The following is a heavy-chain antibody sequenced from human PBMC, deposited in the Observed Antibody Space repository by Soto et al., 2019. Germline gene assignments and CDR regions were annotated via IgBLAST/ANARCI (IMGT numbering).Heavy chain of an antibody. V-gene: IGHV3-30*02. Sequence: HPGGSLRLSCAASGFTFSDYAMHWVRQAPGKGLEWVAFIWHDGSKQYYADSVKGRFTISRDNSKNTLYLQMNSLRAEDTAVYYCTILALCMPTFDPWGSGTLFPAS. J-gene: IGHJ5*02. D-gene: IGHD2-8*01. CDR1: GFTFSDYA. CDR2: IWHDGSKQ. CDR3: TILALCMPTFDP.